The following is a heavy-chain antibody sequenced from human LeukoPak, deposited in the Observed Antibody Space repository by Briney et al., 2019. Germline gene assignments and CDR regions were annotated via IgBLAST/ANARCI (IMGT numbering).Heavy chain of an antibody. Sequence: KAGGSLRLSCAASGFTVSSNYMNWVRQAPGKGLEGVSIIYSGGSTYYADSVKGRFTISRDHSKNTLYLQMNSLRAEDTAVYYCARGRPNGMDVWGQGTTVTVSS. CDR1: GFTVSSNY. V-gene: IGHV3-53*01. J-gene: IGHJ6*02. CDR2: IYSGGST. CDR3: ARGRPNGMDV.